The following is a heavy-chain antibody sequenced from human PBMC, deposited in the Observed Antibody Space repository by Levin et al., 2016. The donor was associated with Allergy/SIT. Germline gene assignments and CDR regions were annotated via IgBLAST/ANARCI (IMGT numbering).Heavy chain of an antibody. J-gene: IGHJ4*02. Sequence: SETLSLTCTVSGGSISSGSYYWSWIRQPAGKGLEWIGRIYTSGSTNYNPSLKSRVTISVDTSKNQFSLKLSSVTAADTAVYYCARDWRGTSSSWFPLLDYWGQGTLVTVSS. V-gene: IGHV4-61*02. CDR2: IYTSGST. CDR1: GGSISSGSYY. D-gene: IGHD6-13*01. CDR3: ARDWRGTSSSWFPLLDY.